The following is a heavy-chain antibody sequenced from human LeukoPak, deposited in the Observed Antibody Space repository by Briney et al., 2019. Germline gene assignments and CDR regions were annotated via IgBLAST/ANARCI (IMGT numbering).Heavy chain of an antibody. D-gene: IGHD6-19*01. CDR1: GYTFTSYA. CDR3: ARVTGGSGWYWDWFDP. Sequence: ASVKVSCKASGYTFTSYAMHWVRQAPGQRLEWIGWINAGNGNTKYSQKFQGRVTITRDTSASTAYMELSSLRSEDTAVYYCARVTGGSGWYWDWFDPWGQGTLVTVSS. V-gene: IGHV1-3*01. CDR2: INAGNGNT. J-gene: IGHJ5*02.